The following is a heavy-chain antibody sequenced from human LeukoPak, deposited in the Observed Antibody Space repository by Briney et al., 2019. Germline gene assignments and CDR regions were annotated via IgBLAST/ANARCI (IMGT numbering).Heavy chain of an antibody. CDR1: GGSFSGYY. J-gene: IGHJ4*02. Sequence: PSETLSLTCAVYGGSFSGYYWSWIRQPPGKGLEWIGEINHSGSTNYNPSLKSRVTISVDKSKNQFSLKLSSVTAADTAVYYCARVFGYFDYWGQGTLVTVSS. V-gene: IGHV4-34*01. D-gene: IGHD3-10*01. CDR2: INHSGST. CDR3: ARVFGYFDY.